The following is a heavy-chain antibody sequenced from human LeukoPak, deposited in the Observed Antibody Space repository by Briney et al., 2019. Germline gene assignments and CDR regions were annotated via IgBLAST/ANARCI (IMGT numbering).Heavy chain of an antibody. Sequence: PGGSLRLSCAASGFTFSSYGMHWVRQAPGKGLEWVAVIWYDGSNKYYADSVKGRFTISRDNSKNTLYLQMNSLRAEDTAVYYCARSRYCSGGSCYYFDYWGQGTLVTVSS. V-gene: IGHV3-33*01. D-gene: IGHD2-15*01. CDR1: GFTFSSYG. CDR3: ARSRYCSGGSCYYFDY. CDR2: IWYDGSNK. J-gene: IGHJ4*02.